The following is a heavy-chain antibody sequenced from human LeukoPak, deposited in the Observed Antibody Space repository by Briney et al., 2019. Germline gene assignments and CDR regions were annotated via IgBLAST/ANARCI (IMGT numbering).Heavy chain of an antibody. CDR1: GFTFSNYA. D-gene: IGHD2-2*02. V-gene: IGHV3-30*02. J-gene: IGHJ4*02. CDR3: ANDIVVVPAAILADY. Sequence: GGSLRLSCAASGFTFSNYAMSWVRQAPGKGLEWVAFIRYDGSNKYYADSVKGRFTISRDNSKNTLYLQMNSLRAEDTAVYYCANDIVVVPAAILADYWGQGTLVTVSS. CDR2: IRYDGSNK.